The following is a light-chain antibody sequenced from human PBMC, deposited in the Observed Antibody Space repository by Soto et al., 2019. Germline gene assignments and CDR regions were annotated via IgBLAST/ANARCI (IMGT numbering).Light chain of an antibody. CDR2: DAS. CDR1: QSVSSY. V-gene: IGKV3-11*01. Sequence: EIVVTQSPATLSLSPGESATLSCRASQSVSSYLAWYQQKPGQAPRLLIYDASNRATGIPARFSGSGSGTDFTLTISSLEPEDSAVYFCQQYTGPPTTFGQGTRLEIK. J-gene: IGKJ5*01. CDR3: QQYTGPPTT.